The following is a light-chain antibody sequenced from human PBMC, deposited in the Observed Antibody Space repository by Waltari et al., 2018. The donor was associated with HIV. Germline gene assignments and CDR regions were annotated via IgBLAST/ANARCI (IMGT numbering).Light chain of an antibody. J-gene: IGKJ2*01. V-gene: IGKV3-15*01. Sequence: LSVSPGERATLSCRASQSVSSNLAWYQQKPGQAPRLLIYGASTRATGIPARFSGSGSGTEFTLTISSLQSEDFAVYYCQQYNNWPYTFGQGTKLEIK. CDR2: GAS. CDR3: QQYNNWPYT. CDR1: QSVSSN.